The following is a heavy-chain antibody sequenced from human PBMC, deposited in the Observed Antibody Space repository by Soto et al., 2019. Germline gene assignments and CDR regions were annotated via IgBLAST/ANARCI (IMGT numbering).Heavy chain of an antibody. CDR1: GDSISTNNW. V-gene: IGHV4-4*02. J-gene: IGHJ4*02. D-gene: IGHD7-27*01. Sequence: QVQLQESGPGLVKPSETLSLTCAVSGDSISTNNWWSWVRQPPGKGLEWIGEIYHSGSTNYNPSLKSRVTISADRSKNQLSLRLNSGPAADTAVYFCARDTHWGLGDWGQGTLVIVSS. CDR3: ARDTHWGLGD. CDR2: IYHSGST.